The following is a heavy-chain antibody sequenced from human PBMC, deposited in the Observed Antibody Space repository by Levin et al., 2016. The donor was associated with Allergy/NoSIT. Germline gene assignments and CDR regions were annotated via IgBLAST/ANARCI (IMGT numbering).Heavy chain of an antibody. V-gene: IGHV4-59*01. CDR2: IYCSGST. CDR1: GGSISSYY. J-gene: IGHJ6*02. D-gene: IGHD5/OR15-5a*01. Sequence: GSLRLSCTVSGGSISSYYWSWIRQPPGKGLEWIGYIYCSGSTNYNPSLKSRVTISVDTSKNQFSLKLSSVTAADTAVYYCARESTGRNYYYYGMDVWGQGTTVTVSS. CDR3: ARESTGRNYYYYGMDV.